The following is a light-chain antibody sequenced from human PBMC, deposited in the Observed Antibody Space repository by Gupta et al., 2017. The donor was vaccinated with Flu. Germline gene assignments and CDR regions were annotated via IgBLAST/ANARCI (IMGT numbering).Light chain of an antibody. CDR2: EVS. CDR1: SSDVGGYNY. J-gene: IGLJ1*01. V-gene: IGLV2-14*01. CDR3: SSYTSSSTLVV. Sequence: QSALTQPASVSGSPGPSITISCTGTSSDVGGYNYVSWYQQHPGKAPKLMMYEVSNRPSGVSNRFSGSKSGNTASLTISGLQAEDEADYYCSSYTSSSTLVVFGTGTKVTVL.